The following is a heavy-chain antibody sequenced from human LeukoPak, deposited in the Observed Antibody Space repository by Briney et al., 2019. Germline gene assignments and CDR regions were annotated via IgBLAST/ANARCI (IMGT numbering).Heavy chain of an antibody. CDR2: ISGSGGST. CDR1: GLTFSSYA. V-gene: IGHV3-23*01. Sequence: GGSLRLSCAASGLTFSSYAMSWVRQAPGKGLEWVSTISGSGGSTSYADSVKGRFTISRDNSKNTLFLQMNSLRAEDTAVYYCAKDRSCSGSSCNVGSWGQGTMVTVSS. D-gene: IGHD2-2*01. J-gene: IGHJ3*01. CDR3: AKDRSCSGSSCNVGS.